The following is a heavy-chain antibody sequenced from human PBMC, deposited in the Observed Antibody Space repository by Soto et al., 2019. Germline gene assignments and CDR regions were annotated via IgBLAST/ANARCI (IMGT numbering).Heavy chain of an antibody. CDR3: APHTLDTGMPSGY. Sequence: GASVKVSCKASGYTFTSYAMNWVRQAPGQRLEWMGWINAGNGNTKYSQKFQGRVTITRDTSASTAYMELSSLRSEDTAVYYCAPHTLDTGMPSGYWGQGTLVTVSS. V-gene: IGHV1-3*01. CDR1: GYTFTSYA. CDR2: INAGNGNT. D-gene: IGHD5-18*01. J-gene: IGHJ4*02.